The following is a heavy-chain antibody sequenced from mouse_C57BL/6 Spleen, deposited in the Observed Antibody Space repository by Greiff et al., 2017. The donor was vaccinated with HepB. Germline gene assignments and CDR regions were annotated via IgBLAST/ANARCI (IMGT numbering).Heavy chain of an antibody. D-gene: IGHD1-1*01. CDR2: ISDGGSYT. Sequence: EVKVEESGGGLVKPGGSLKLSCAASGFTFSSYAMSWVRQTPEKRLEWVATISDGGSYTYYPDNVKGRFTISRDNAKNNLYLQMSHLKSEDTAMYYCVGGYYGSSFSSWFAYWGQGTLVTVSA. V-gene: IGHV5-4*03. CDR3: VGGYYGSSFSSWFAY. CDR1: GFTFSSYA. J-gene: IGHJ3*01.